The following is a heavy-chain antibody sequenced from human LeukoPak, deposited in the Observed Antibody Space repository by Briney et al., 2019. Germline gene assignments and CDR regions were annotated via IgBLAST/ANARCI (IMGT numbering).Heavy chain of an antibody. Sequence: GGSLRLPCSASGFTFSSYSMNWVRQAPGKGLEWLAYINRGGDNIWYADSVKGRFTISRDNARDSLFPQMNSLRDEDTAVYYCARDHDWAFDYWGQGTLVTVSS. J-gene: IGHJ4*02. CDR1: GFTFSSYS. CDR3: ARDHDWAFDY. V-gene: IGHV3-48*02. D-gene: IGHD3-9*01. CDR2: INRGGDNI.